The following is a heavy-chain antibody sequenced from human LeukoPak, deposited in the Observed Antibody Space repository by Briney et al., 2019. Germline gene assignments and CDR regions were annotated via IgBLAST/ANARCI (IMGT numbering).Heavy chain of an antibody. J-gene: IGHJ3*02. Sequence: PGGSRRLSCAASGFTFSSYGMHWVRQAPGKGLEWVAVIWYDGSNKYYADSVKGRFTISRDNSKNTLYLQMNSLRAEDTAVYYCARKTGYPGDSFDIWGQGTMVTVSS. CDR2: IWYDGSNK. CDR1: GFTFSSYG. V-gene: IGHV3-33*01. CDR3: ARKTGYPGDSFDI. D-gene: IGHD3-9*01.